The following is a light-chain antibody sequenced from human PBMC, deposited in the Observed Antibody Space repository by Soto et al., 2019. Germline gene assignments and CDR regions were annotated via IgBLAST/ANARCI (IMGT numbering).Light chain of an antibody. CDR1: SSDGGDSNY. Sequence: QSALTQPASVSGSPGQSIIISCTGTSSDGGDSNYVSWYQQHPGKAPKLMIYEVSNRPSGVSNRFSGSKSGNTASLTISGLQAEDEADYYCSSYTTSSTDVFGTGTQLTVL. V-gene: IGLV2-14*01. CDR2: EVS. CDR3: SSYTTSSTDV. J-gene: IGLJ1*01.